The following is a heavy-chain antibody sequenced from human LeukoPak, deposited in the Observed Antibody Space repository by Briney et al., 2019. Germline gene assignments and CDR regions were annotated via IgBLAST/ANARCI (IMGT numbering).Heavy chain of an antibody. V-gene: IGHV1-24*01. D-gene: IGHD6-13*01. Sequence: ASVKVSCKVSGYTLTELSMHWVRQAPGKGLEWMGGFDPEDGETIYAQKFQGRVTMTEDTSTDTAYMELSSLRSEDTAVYYCAAYFSSSWYPSFGYWGQGTLVTVSS. J-gene: IGHJ4*02. CDR1: GYTLTELS. CDR2: FDPEDGET. CDR3: AAYFSSSWYPSFGY.